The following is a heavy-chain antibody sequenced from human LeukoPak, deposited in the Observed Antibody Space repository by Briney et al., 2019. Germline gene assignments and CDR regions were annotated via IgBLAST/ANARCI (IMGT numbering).Heavy chain of an antibody. J-gene: IGHJ4*02. V-gene: IGHV3-30-3*01. D-gene: IGHD1-26*01. Sequence: PGGSLRLSCAASGFTFSSYAMHWVRQAPDKGLEWVAVISYDGSNKYNADSVKGRFTISRDNSKNTLYLQMNNLRAEDTAVYYCARGGELLRPADYWGQGALVTVSS. CDR1: GFTFSSYA. CDR3: ARGGELLRPADY. CDR2: ISYDGSNK.